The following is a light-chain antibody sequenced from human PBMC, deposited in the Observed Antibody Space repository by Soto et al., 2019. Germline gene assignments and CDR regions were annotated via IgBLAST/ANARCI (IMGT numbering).Light chain of an antibody. Sequence: QSVLTQPPSESGTPGQTVTISSSGSSSNIGTNYVFWYQHLPGTAPKLLIYGINQRPSGVPDRFSGSRSGTSASLAISGLRPEDEADYYCAVWDDSLSGVVFGGGTKLTVL. CDR2: GIN. CDR3: AVWDDSLSGVV. CDR1: SSNIGTNY. V-gene: IGLV1-47*01. J-gene: IGLJ3*02.